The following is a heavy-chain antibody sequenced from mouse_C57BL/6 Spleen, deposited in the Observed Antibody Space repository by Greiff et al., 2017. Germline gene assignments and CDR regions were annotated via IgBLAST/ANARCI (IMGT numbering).Heavy chain of an antibody. D-gene: IGHD3-3*01. CDR1: GYTFTSYW. CDR2: IDPSDSYT. J-gene: IGHJ4*01. Sequence: QVQLKQPGAELVMPGASVKLSCKASGYTFTSYWMHWVKQRPGQGLEWIGEIDPSDSYTNYNQKFKGKSTLTVDKSSSTAYMQLSSLTSEDSAVYYCARWGDVGAMDYWGQGTSVTVSS. CDR3: ARWGDVGAMDY. V-gene: IGHV1-69*01.